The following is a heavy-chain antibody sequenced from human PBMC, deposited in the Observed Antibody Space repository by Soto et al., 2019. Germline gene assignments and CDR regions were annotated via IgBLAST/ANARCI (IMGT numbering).Heavy chain of an antibody. CDR2: IYHSGST. CDR1: GGSIRRSYYY. Sequence: QVQLQESGPGLVKPSQTLSLTCTVSGGSIRRSYYYWSWVRQFPGRGLEWIGYIYHSGSTFYNPSLLSRGVISVGTSRNQFSLSLTSGTAADTAVYYCASGEALLLSVGDFDSWGQGLRVTVTS. J-gene: IGHJ4*02. D-gene: IGHD3-16*01. CDR3: ASGEALLLSVGDFDS. V-gene: IGHV4-31*03.